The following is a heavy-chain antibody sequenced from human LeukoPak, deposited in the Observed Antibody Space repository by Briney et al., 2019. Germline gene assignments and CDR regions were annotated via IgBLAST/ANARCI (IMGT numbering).Heavy chain of an antibody. V-gene: IGHV4-4*02. CDR1: GGSISSNNW. CDR3: ARGVDYYGV. J-gene: IGHJ4*02. D-gene: IGHD3-10*01. Sequence: SETLSLTCAVSGGSISSNNWWIWVRQSPEKGLEWIGEIYHDGSTNYNPSLKSRVTISVDTSKKQFSLKLSSVTAADTVVYYCARGVDYYGVWGQGTLVTVSS. CDR2: IYHDGST.